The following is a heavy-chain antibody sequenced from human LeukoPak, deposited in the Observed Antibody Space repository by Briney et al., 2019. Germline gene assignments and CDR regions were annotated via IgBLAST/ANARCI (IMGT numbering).Heavy chain of an antibody. CDR1: GFAVSSNY. D-gene: IGHD6-13*01. CDR3: TRDYASVSSSWAPHFY. CDR2: IRSKAYGGTT. V-gene: IGHV3-49*04. Sequence: GGSLRLSCAASGFAVSSNYMSWVRQAPGKGLEWVGFIRSKAYGGTTEYAASVKGRFTISRDDSKSIAYLQMNSLKTEDTAVYYCTRDYASVSSSWAPHFYWGRGTLVTVSS. J-gene: IGHJ4*02.